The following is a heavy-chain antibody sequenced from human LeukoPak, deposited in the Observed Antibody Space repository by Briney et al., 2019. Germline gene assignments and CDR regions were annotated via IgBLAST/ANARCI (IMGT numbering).Heavy chain of an antibody. D-gene: IGHD6-19*01. CDR1: GFTFSGNA. CDR3: AKGSRQFSRDKAGPIDY. CDR2: ISDSGDFT. Sequence: GGSLRLSCAGSGFTFSGNAMSWVRQAPGKGLEWVSSISDSGDFTYYADSVKGRFTISRDNSKNTLFVQMSSLRAEDTAVYYCAKGSRQFSRDKAGPIDYWGQGTLVTVSS. V-gene: IGHV3-23*01. J-gene: IGHJ4*02.